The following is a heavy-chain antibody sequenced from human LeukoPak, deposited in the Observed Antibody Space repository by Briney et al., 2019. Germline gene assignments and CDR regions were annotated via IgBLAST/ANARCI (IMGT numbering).Heavy chain of an antibody. V-gene: IGHV3-30*18. J-gene: IGHJ4*02. CDR3: AKEIYYDSSAFFDY. D-gene: IGHD3-22*01. CDR1: GFSFSSYG. CDR2: IGYDGSNK. Sequence: GGSLRLSCAASGFSFSSYGMHWVRQAPGKGLEWVAVIGYDGSNKYYADSVKGRFTISRDNSKNTLYLQMNSLRTEDTAVYFCAKEIYYDSSAFFDYWGRGTLVTVSS.